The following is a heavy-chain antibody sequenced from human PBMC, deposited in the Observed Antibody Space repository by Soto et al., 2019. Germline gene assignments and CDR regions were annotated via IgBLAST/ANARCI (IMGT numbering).Heavy chain of an antibody. V-gene: IGHV3-23*01. CDR3: AKDSTYSSGWYYFDY. CDR1: GFTFSSYA. Sequence: GGSLRLSCAASGFTFSSYAMSWVRQAPGKGLEWVSAISGSGGSTYYADSVKGRFTISRDNSKNTLYLQMNSLRAEDTAVYYCAKDSTYSSGWYYFDYWGQGTLVTVSS. CDR2: ISGSGGST. J-gene: IGHJ4*02. D-gene: IGHD6-19*01.